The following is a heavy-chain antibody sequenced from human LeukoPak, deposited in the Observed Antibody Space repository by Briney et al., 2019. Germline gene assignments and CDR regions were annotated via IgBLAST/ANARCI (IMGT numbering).Heavy chain of an antibody. J-gene: IGHJ5*02. V-gene: IGHV4-59*08. Sequence: PSETLSLTCTVSGGSISSYYWSWIRQPPGKGLEWIGYNYYSGSTNYNPSLKSRVTISVDTSKNQFSLKLSSVTAADTAVYYCARRIWYDDPWGQGTLVTVSS. CDR2: NYYSGST. CDR1: GGSISSYY. D-gene: IGHD3-10*01. CDR3: ARRIWYDDP.